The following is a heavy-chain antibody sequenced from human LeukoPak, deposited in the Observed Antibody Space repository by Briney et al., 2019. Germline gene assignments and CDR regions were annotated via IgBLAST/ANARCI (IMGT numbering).Heavy chain of an antibody. CDR1: GYTFTSYG. V-gene: IGHV1-46*01. J-gene: IGHJ4*02. D-gene: IGHD6-6*01. CDR2: INPSGGST. Sequence: GASVKVSCKASGYTFTSYGISWVRQAPGQGLEWMGIINPSGGSTSYAQKFQGRVTMTRDMSTSTVYMELSSLRSEDTAVYYCASEYSSSSSLDYWGQGTLVTVSS. CDR3: ASEYSSSSSLDY.